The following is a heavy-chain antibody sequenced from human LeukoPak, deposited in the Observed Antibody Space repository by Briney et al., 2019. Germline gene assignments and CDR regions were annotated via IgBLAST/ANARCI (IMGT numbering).Heavy chain of an antibody. CDR1: GGSISNYF. CDR3: ARDRDDSGTESDYRMDV. J-gene: IGHJ6*04. CDR2: IYYSGST. V-gene: IGHV4-59*01. Sequence: SETLSLTCTVSGGSISNYFWSWIRQPPGKGLEWIGYIYYSGSTSYNPSLKSRVTISVDKSKNQFSLKLSSVTAADTAVYYCARDRDDSGTESDYRMDVWGKGATVTVSS. D-gene: IGHD1-26*01.